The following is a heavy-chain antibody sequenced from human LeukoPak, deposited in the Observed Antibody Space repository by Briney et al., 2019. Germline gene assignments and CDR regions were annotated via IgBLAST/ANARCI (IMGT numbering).Heavy chain of an antibody. V-gene: IGHV1-18*01. Sequence: ASVKVSCKASGYTFTSYDINWVRQATGQGLEWMGWMNPNSGNTNYAQKLQGRVTMTTGTSTSTAYMELRSLRSDDTAVYYCARTVVVASGDWFDPWGQGTLVTVSS. CDR2: MNPNSGNT. CDR1: GYTFTSYD. D-gene: IGHD2-15*01. CDR3: ARTVVVASGDWFDP. J-gene: IGHJ5*02.